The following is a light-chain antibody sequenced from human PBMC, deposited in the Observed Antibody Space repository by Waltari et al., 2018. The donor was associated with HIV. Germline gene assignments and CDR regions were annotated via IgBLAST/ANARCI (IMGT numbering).Light chain of an antibody. CDR1: QNVGAW. V-gene: IGKV1-5*03. Sequence: DIHMSQPSPTLTASIGDRVHITCRASQNVGAWLAWYQQKPGEAPNLLIYKATNVEGGVPSRFSGSASGTDFTLTIDSLHPDDFATYYCHQYSDYLGSFGQGTKVEVK. CDR3: HQYSDYLGS. J-gene: IGKJ1*01. CDR2: KAT.